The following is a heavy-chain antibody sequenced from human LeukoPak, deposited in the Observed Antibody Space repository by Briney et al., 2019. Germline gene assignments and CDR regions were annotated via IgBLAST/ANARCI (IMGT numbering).Heavy chain of an antibody. CDR1: GFTFSSFW. V-gene: IGHV3-7*05. CDR3: ARERYDYGVKSWFDP. Sequence: GGTLRLSCAASGFTFSSFWMTWVRQAPGKGLECVGKIKQDGSEKYYVDSVKGRFTISRDNAKNSLFLQMNSMRAEDTPVYYCARERYDYGVKSWFDPWGQGTLVTVSS. CDR2: IKQDGSEK. J-gene: IGHJ5*02. D-gene: IGHD4-17*01.